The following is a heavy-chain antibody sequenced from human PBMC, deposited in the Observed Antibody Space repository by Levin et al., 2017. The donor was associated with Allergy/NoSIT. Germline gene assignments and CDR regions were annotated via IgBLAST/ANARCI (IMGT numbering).Heavy chain of an antibody. CDR3: ARDQAAAAGFYDYYGMDG. Sequence: ASVKVSCKASGYTFTSYYMHWVRQAPGQGLEWMGIINPSGGSTSYAQKFQGRVTMTRDTSTSTVYMELSSLRSEDTAVYYCARDQAAAAGFYDYYGMDGWGQGTTVTVSS. CDR1: GYTFTSYY. D-gene: IGHD6-13*01. J-gene: IGHJ6*02. V-gene: IGHV1-46*01. CDR2: INPSGGST.